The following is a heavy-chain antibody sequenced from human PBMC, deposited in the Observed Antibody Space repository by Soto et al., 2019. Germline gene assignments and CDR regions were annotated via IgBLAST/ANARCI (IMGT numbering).Heavy chain of an antibody. CDR1: GVTFTRQD. CDR3: ATNEGRDGYSFDY. Sequence: SVKVSCKASGVTFTRQDMRWVRQAPGQGLEWMGGIIPIFGTPQYAEKFQDRVTITADESTSTAYMELSSLTSEDTAVYYCATNEGRDGYSFDYRGQGTLVTVSS. J-gene: IGHJ4*02. D-gene: IGHD5-12*01. CDR2: IIPIFGTP. V-gene: IGHV1-69*13.